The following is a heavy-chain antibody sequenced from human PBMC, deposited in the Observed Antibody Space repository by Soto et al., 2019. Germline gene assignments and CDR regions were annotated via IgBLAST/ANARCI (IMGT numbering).Heavy chain of an antibody. CDR1: GFTFSRYG. Sequence: PGGSLRLSCAASGFTFSRYGMHWVRQAPGKGLEWVAVISYDGSNKYYADSVKGRFTISRDNTKNTLFLQMNSLRVEDTAVYYCARLLSSGWSYWGQGTLVTVSS. V-gene: IGHV3-30*03. CDR2: ISYDGSNK. CDR3: ARLLSSGWSY. D-gene: IGHD6-19*01. J-gene: IGHJ4*02.